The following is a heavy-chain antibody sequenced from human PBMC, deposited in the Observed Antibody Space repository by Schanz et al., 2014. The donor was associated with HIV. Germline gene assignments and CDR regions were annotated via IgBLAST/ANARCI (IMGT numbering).Heavy chain of an antibody. D-gene: IGHD6-13*01. CDR3: AKTAVAAAGPDSYYYYDMDV. Sequence: QVQLVQSGAEVKEPGASVKVSCKASGGTFSSYAISWVRQAPGQGLEWMGGIIPSFDTTNYAQTFQGRVTITADKSTSTAYMELSSLRSDDTAVYYCAKTAVAAAGPDSYYYYDMDVWGQGTTVTVSS. CDR1: GGTFSSYA. V-gene: IGHV1-69*06. CDR2: IIPSFDTT. J-gene: IGHJ6*01.